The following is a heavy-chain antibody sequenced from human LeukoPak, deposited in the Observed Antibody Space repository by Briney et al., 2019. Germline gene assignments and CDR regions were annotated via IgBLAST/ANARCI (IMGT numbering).Heavy chain of an antibody. D-gene: IGHD3-22*01. Sequence: GGSLRLSCAASGFTFSSYSMNWVRQAPGKGLEWVSSISSSSSYIYYADSVKGRFTISRDNAKNSLYLQMNSLRAEDTAVYYCARDLAYYDSRGFDYWGQGTLVTVSS. CDR3: ARDLAYYDSRGFDY. CDR2: ISSSSSYI. V-gene: IGHV3-21*01. CDR1: GFTFSSYS. J-gene: IGHJ4*02.